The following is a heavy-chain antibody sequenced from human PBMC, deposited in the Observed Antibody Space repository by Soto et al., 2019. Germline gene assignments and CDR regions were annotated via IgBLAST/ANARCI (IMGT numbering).Heavy chain of an antibody. D-gene: IGHD6-13*01. J-gene: IGHJ6*04. CDR2: IYYSGST. CDR3: ARDLIAAAGTDYYYGMDV. V-gene: IGHV4-59*01. CDR1: GGSISSYY. Sequence: PSETLSLTCTVSGGSISSYYWSWIRQPPGKGLEWIGYIYYSGSTNYNPSLKSRVTISVDTSKNQFSLKLSSVTAADTAVYYCARDLIAAAGTDYYYGMDVWGKGTTVTVSS.